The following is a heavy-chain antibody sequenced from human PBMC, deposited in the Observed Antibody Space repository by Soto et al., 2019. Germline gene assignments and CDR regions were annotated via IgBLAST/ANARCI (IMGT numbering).Heavy chain of an antibody. Sequence: ASVKVSCKASGNIFTGYYIHWVRQAPGRGLEWVGWVSPDSGITSYAQNLQGRVTVTRDTSINTAYMELSRLRSDDTAVYYCARGGSTAWPYYYGMDVWGQGTTVT. CDR2: VSPDSGIT. J-gene: IGHJ6*02. V-gene: IGHV1-2*02. CDR3: ARGGSTAWPYYYGMDV. D-gene: IGHD6-19*01. CDR1: GNIFTGYY.